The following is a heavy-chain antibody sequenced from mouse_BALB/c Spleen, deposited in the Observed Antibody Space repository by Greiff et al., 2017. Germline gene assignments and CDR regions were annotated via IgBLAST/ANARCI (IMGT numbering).Heavy chain of an antibody. CDR1: GYTFTSYW. Sequence: QVQLKQSGAELARPGASVKLSCKASGYTFTSYWMQWVKQRPGQGLEWIGAIYPGDGDTRYTQKFKGKATLTADKSSSTAYMQLSSLASEDSAVYYCAREREGNYDAMDYWGQGTSVTVSS. D-gene: IGHD2-1*01. CDR3: AREREGNYDAMDY. CDR2: IYPGDGDT. V-gene: IGHV1-87*01. J-gene: IGHJ4*01.